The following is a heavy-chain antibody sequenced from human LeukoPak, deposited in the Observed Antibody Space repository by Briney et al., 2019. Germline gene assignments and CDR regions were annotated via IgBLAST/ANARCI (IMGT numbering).Heavy chain of an antibody. CDR1: GGSISSGSYY. J-gene: IGHJ4*02. CDR2: IYHSGST. D-gene: IGHD3-22*01. CDR3: ARKTAYFSYYYDSSGPVDY. Sequence: PSETLSLTCTVSGGSISSGSYYWGWIRQPPGKGLEWIGSIYHSGSTYYNPSLKSRVTISVDTSKNQFSLKLSSVTAADTAVYYCARKTAYFSYYYDSSGPVDYWGQGTLVTVSS. V-gene: IGHV4-39*07.